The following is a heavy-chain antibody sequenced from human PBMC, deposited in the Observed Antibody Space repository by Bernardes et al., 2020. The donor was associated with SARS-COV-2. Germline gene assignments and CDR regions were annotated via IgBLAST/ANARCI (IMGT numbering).Heavy chain of an antibody. Sequence: SVKVSCKASGGTFSSYAISWVRQAPGQGLEWMGGIIPIFGTANYAQKFQGRVTITADESTSTAYMELSSLRSEDTAVYYCARGSGPRPAVSYRLDYWGQGTLVTVSS. J-gene: IGHJ4*02. CDR3: ARGSGPRPAVSYRLDY. V-gene: IGHV1-69*13. CDR1: GGTFSSYA. D-gene: IGHD1-26*01. CDR2: IIPIFGTA.